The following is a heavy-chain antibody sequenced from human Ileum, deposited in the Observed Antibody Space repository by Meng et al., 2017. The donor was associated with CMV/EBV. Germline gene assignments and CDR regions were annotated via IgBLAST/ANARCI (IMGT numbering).Heavy chain of an antibody. CDR3: ARASPQRRFLSY. CDR2: INNRGST. D-gene: IGHD3-3*01. V-gene: IGHV4-34*01. CDR1: NSAFSDYY. Sequence: VQLQQGGARQLKPSETLSLGCAVHNSAFSDYYWTWICQSPGKGLGWIGEINNRGSTNYNPSLKSRVTISIDTSRNQFSLKLTSMTAADTAVYYCARASPQRRFLSYWGQGTLVTVSS. J-gene: IGHJ4*02.